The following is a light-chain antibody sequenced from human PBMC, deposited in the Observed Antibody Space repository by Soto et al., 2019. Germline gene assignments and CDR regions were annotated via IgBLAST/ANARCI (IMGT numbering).Light chain of an antibody. J-gene: IGKJ1*01. V-gene: IGKV3-20*01. CDR2: DAS. Sequence: IVMTQSPATLSVSPGERATLSCRASQAISDNLAWYQHKPGQPPRLLIYDASNRATGIPARFSGSGSGTDFTLTISRLEPEDFAVYYCQQYAGSPPWTFGQGTKVDIK. CDR3: QQYAGSPPWT. CDR1: QAISDN.